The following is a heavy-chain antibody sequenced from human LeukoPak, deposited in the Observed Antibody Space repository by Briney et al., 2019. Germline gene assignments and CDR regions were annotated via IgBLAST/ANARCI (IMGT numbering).Heavy chain of an antibody. D-gene: IGHD1-26*01. V-gene: IGHV3-23*01. CDR1: GFTFSSYW. CDR2: ISGSGGST. J-gene: IGHJ4*02. CDR3: AKVEWELPGAFDY. Sequence: GGSLRLSCAASGFTFSSYWMSWVRQAPGKGLEWVSAISGSGGSTYYADSVKGRFTISRDNSKNTLYLQMNSLRAEDTAVYYCAKVEWELPGAFDYWGQGTLVTVSS.